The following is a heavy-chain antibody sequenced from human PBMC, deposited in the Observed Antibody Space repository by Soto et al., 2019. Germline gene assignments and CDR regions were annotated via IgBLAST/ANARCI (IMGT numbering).Heavy chain of an antibody. D-gene: IGHD2-2*01. V-gene: IGHV4-59*08. CDR3: ARQNIVVVPAATKNYFDY. Sequence: QVQLQESGPGLVKPSETLSLTCTVSGGSISSYYWSWIRQPPGKGLEWIGYIYYSGSTNYNPSLKSRFTISVDTSKNQFSLKLSSVTAADTAVYYCARQNIVVVPAATKNYFDYWGQGTLVTVSS. CDR2: IYYSGST. J-gene: IGHJ4*02. CDR1: GGSISSYY.